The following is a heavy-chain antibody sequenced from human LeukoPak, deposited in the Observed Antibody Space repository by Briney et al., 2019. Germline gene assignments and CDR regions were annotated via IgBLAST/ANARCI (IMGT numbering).Heavy chain of an antibody. Sequence: SQTLSLTCTVPGGSISSGSYYWSWIRQPAGKGLEWIGRIYTSGSTNYNPSLKSRVTISVDTSKNQFSLKLSSVTAADTAVYYCARGTSSSWYAAFDYWGQGTLVTVSS. CDR1: GGSISSGSYY. D-gene: IGHD6-13*01. CDR2: IYTSGST. V-gene: IGHV4-61*02. J-gene: IGHJ4*02. CDR3: ARGTSSSWYAAFDY.